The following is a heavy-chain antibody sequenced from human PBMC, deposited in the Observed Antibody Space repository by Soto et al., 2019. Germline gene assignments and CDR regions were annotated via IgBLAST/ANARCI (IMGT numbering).Heavy chain of an antibody. CDR1: GGTFSSYA. V-gene: IGHV1-69*13. CDR2: IIPIFGTA. D-gene: IGHD2-21*02. Sequence: ASVKVSCKASGGTFSSYAISWVRQAPGQGLEWMGGIIPIFGTANYAQKFQGRVTITADESTSTAYMELSSLRSEDTAVYYCASSRRAYCGGDCYRGFDYWRKGTLVTVSS. J-gene: IGHJ4*02. CDR3: ASSRRAYCGGDCYRGFDY.